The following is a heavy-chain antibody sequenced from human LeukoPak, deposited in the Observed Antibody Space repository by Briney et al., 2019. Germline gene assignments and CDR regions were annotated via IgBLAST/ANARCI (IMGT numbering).Heavy chain of an antibody. CDR1: GYTFTGYY. V-gene: IGHV1-2*06. D-gene: IGHD3-22*01. CDR3: ARTYYYDSSGSISDAFDI. CDR2: INPNSGGT. Sequence: VASVKVSCKASGYTFTGYYMHWVRQAPGQGREWMGRINPNSGGTNYAQKFQGRVTMTRDTSISTAYMELSRLRSDDTAVYYCARTYYYDSSGSISDAFDIWGQGTMVTVSS. J-gene: IGHJ3*02.